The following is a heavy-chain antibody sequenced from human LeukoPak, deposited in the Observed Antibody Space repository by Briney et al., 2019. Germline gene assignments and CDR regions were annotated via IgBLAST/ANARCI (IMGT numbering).Heavy chain of an antibody. J-gene: IGHJ3*02. V-gene: IGHV4-30-4*08. CDR3: ARDEVRETTIFGLGAFDI. CDR2: IYYSGST. CDR1: GGSISSGDYY. Sequence: PSETLSLTCTVSGGSISSGDYYWSWIRQPPGKGLEWIGYIYYSGSTYYNPSLKSRVTISVDTSKNQFSLKLSSVTAADTAVYYCARDEVRETTIFGLGAFDIWGQGTMATVSS. D-gene: IGHD3-3*01.